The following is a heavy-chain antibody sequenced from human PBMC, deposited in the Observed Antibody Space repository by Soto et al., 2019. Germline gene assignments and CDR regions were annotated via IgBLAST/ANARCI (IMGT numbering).Heavy chain of an antibody. Sequence: VPLLESGGGLVQPGGSLRLSCAASGFTFSSYAMSWVRQAPGKGLEWVSAISGSGGSTYYADSVKGRFTISRDNSKNTLYLQMNSLRAEDTAVYYCAKDALGYCITTSCLGPDYWGQGTLVTVSS. CDR1: GFTFSSYA. D-gene: IGHD2-2*01. V-gene: IGHV3-23*01. J-gene: IGHJ4*02. CDR2: ISGSGGST. CDR3: AKDALGYCITTSCLGPDY.